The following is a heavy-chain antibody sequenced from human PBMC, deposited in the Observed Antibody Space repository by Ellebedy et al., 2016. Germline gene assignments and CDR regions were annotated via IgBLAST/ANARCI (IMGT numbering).Heavy chain of an antibody. J-gene: IGHJ4*02. D-gene: IGHD5-18*01. Sequence: GESLKISXKVSGYRFTSYWIGWVRQMPGKGLEWMGIIYPGDSDTRYSPSFQGQVTISADKSISTAYLQWSSLKASDAAMYYCARLVDTAMVGDYFDYWGQGTLVTVSS. CDR1: GYRFTSYW. CDR2: IYPGDSDT. CDR3: ARLVDTAMVGDYFDY. V-gene: IGHV5-51*01.